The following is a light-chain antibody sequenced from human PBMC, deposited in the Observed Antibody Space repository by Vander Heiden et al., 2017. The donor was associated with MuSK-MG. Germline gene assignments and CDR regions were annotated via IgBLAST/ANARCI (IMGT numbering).Light chain of an antibody. CDR2: GAS. V-gene: IGKV3-15*01. J-gene: IGKJ4*01. CDR1: QSVSSN. CDR3: QQDNNWPPLT. Sequence: EIVMTQSPATLSVSPGERATLSCRASQSVSSNLAWYQQKPGQAPRLLIYGASTRATGIPARFSGSGYGTEFTRTISSLQSEDFAVYYCQQDNNWPPLTFGGGTKVEIK.